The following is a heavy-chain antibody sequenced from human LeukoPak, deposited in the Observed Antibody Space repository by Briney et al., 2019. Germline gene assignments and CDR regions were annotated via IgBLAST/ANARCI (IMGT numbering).Heavy chain of an antibody. J-gene: IGHJ5*02. D-gene: IGHD6-19*01. CDR1: GFTFGSHW. Sequence: PGGSLRLSCTASGFTFGSHWMIWVRRAPGKGLEWVANTNQDGSREKYADSVRGRFTVSRDNAKNSVYPQMNSLGVEDTAIYYCARDSGWTFDPWGQGTLVTVSS. CDR2: TNQDGSRE. CDR3: ARDSGWTFDP. V-gene: IGHV3-7*01.